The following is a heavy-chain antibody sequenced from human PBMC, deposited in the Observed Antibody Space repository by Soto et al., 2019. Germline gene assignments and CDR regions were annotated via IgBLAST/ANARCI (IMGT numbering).Heavy chain of an antibody. V-gene: IGHV5-51*01. CDR3: ARGERPLFGVAPRWFDP. D-gene: IGHD3-3*01. CDR2: IYPGDSDT. CDR1: GYSFTSYW. Sequence: PGESLKISCKGSGYSFTSYWIGWVRQMPGKGLEWMGIIYPGDSDTRYSPSFQGQVTISADKSISTAYLQWSSLKASDTAMYYCARGERPLFGVAPRWFDPWGQGTLVTVSS. J-gene: IGHJ5*02.